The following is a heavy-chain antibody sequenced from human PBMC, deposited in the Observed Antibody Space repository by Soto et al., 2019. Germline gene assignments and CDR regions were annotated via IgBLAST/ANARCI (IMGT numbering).Heavy chain of an antibody. CDR3: ARESFQPGGGYYYYDGMAF. Sequence: LSLTCTVSGGSISSGGYYWSWIRQHPGKGLEWIGYIYYSGSTYYNPSLKSRVTISVDTSKNQFSLKLSSVTAADTAVYYCARESFQPGGGYYYYDGMAFWGRGSLVPVSS. J-gene: IGHJ6*02. D-gene: IGHD1-26*01. CDR2: IYYSGST. V-gene: IGHV4-31*03. CDR1: GGSISSGGYY.